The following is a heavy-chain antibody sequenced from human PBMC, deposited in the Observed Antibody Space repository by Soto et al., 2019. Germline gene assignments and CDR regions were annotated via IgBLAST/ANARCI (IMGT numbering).Heavy chain of an antibody. V-gene: IGHV1-69*02. Sequence: QVQLVQSGAEVKKPGSSVNVTCKASGGTFSSYTINWVRQAPGQGLEWMGRIIPIVAIANYAQKFQGRVTITADKSTSTVYMELSSLRSEDTAIYYCASPHTGILVAGSSWYFDLWGRGTLVTVSS. CDR3: ASPHTGILVAGSSWYFDL. J-gene: IGHJ2*01. CDR1: GGTFSSYT. D-gene: IGHD6-19*01. CDR2: IIPIVAIA.